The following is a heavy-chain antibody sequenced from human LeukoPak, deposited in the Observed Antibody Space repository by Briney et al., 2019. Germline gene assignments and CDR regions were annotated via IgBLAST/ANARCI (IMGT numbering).Heavy chain of an antibody. J-gene: IGHJ4*02. CDR3: TTLTVATNFDY. Sequence: TGGSLRLSCAASGFSFSVYEMHWVRQAPGKGLGWISDISSSGTTTYYADSVKGRFTISRDNAKNSLYLQMNSLRAEDTAVYDCTTLTVATNFDYWGQGTLVTVSS. V-gene: IGHV3-48*03. CDR1: GFSFSVYE. CDR2: ISSSGTTT. D-gene: IGHD5-12*01.